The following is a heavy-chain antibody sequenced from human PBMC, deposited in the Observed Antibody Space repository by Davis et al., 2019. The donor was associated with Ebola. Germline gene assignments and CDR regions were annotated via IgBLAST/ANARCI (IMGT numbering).Heavy chain of an antibody. CDR3: ARDLAVAGRNY. CDR2: ISSSSSYI. D-gene: IGHD6-19*01. Sequence: GESLKISCAASGFTFSSYAMHWVRQAPGKGLEWVSSISSSSSYIYYADSVKGRFNISRDNAKNSLYLQMNSLRAEDTAVYYCARDLAVAGRNYWGQGTLVTVSS. CDR1: GFTFSSYA. J-gene: IGHJ4*02. V-gene: IGHV3-21*01.